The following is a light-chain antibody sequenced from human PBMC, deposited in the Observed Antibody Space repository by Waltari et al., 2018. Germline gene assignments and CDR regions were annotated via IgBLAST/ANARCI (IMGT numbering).Light chain of an antibody. V-gene: IGKV1-33*01. J-gene: IGKJ2*01. Sequence: DIQLTQSPSSLAASVGDRVTLTCRASQDIGGYLNWYQHQPGRAPKPLIYRTTILTTGVPSRFSGGASRTDYTLTITNLQPEDIATYYCQYYDNLPMFTFGPGTKVEIK. CDR1: QDIGGY. CDR2: RTT. CDR3: QYYDNLPMFT.